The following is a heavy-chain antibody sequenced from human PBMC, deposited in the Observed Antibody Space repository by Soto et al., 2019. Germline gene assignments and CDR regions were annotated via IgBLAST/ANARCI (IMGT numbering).Heavy chain of an antibody. CDR3: AYSSTPFDY. V-gene: IGHV3-23*01. CDR2: ISGSGST. CDR1: GFTFSSYA. D-gene: IGHD6-13*01. J-gene: IGHJ4*02. Sequence: EVPLLESGGGLVQPGGSLRLSCAASGFTFSSYAMSWVRQAPGKGLEWVSAISGSGSTYYADSVKGRFTISRDNSKNTLYLQMNSLRAEDTAVYYCAYSSTPFDYWGQGTLVTVSS.